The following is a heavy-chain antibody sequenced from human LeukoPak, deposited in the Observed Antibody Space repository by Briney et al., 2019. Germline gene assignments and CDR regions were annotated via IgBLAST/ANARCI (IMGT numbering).Heavy chain of an antibody. CDR2: ISSSSSYI. J-gene: IGHJ4*02. CDR3: ARTRIAAAVDY. CDR1: GFTFSSYS. Sequence: GRSLRLSCAASGFTFSSYSMNWVREAPGKGLEWVSSISSSSSYIYYADSVKGRFTISRDNAKNSLYLQMNSLRAEDTAVYYCARTRIAAAVDYWGQGTLVTDSS. D-gene: IGHD6-13*01. V-gene: IGHV3-21*01.